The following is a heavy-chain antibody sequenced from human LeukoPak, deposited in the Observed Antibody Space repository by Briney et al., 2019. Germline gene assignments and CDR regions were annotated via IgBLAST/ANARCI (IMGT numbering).Heavy chain of an antibody. V-gene: IGHV1-69*05. CDR2: IIPIFGTA. CDR1: GGTFSSYA. Sequence: ASVKVSCKASGGTFSSYAISWVRQAPGQGLEWMGGIIPIFGTANYAQKFQGRVTITTDESTSTAYMELSSLRSEDTAVYYCAKLGIRAFDIWGQGTMVTVSS. D-gene: IGHD7-27*01. CDR3: AKLGIRAFDI. J-gene: IGHJ3*02.